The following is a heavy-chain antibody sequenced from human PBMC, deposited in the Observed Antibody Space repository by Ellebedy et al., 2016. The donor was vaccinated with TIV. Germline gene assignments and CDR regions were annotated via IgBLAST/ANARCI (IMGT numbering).Heavy chain of an antibody. D-gene: IGHD2-2*01. J-gene: IGHJ6*03. V-gene: IGHV1-46*01. CDR2: INPSGGRT. CDR3: VRDRLSEVLNGGLGVNQLLAPYYMDV. Sequence: ASVKVSXKASGYTFTSYYMHWVRQAPGQGLEWMGIINPSGGRTNYAQKFQGRVTIIADESTSTAYMELSSLRSEDTAVYYCVRDRLSEVLNGGLGVNQLLAPYYMDVWGEGTTVTVSS. CDR1: GYTFTSYY.